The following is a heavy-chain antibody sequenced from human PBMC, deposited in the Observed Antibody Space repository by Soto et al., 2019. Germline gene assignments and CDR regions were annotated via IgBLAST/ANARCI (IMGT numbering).Heavy chain of an antibody. CDR3: ARDEGELPSRDYYYYMDV. J-gene: IGHJ6*03. CDR1: GGSISSGGYY. CDR2: IYYSGST. D-gene: IGHD3-16*02. Sequence: SETLSLTCTVSGGSISSGGYYWSWIRQHPGKGLEWIGYIYYSGSTYYNPSLKSRVTISVDTSKNQFSLKLSSVTAADTAVYYCARDEGELPSRDYYYYMDVWGKGTTVTVSS. V-gene: IGHV4-31*03.